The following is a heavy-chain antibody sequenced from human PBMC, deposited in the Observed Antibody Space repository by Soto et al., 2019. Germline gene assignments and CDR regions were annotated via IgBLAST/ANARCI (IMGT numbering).Heavy chain of an antibody. J-gene: IGHJ4*02. D-gene: IGHD6-19*01. CDR3: AKGGRQWLVTSDFNY. Sequence: VRLVESGGGVVQPGRSLRLSCAASGFTFSDYAMHWVRQAPGKGLEWWQLFPMMEEIHTMQYSVKGRFTISRDSSKNTVSLEMTSLRAEDTAVYYCAKGGRQWLVTSDFNYWGQGALVTVSS. CDR2: FPMMEEI. CDR1: GFTFSDYA. V-gene: IGHV3-30*18.